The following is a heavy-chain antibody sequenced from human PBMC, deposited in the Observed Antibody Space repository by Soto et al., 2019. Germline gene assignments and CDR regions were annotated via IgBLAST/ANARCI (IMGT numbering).Heavy chain of an antibody. CDR2: IIPIFGTA. CDR3: ASSRSTRYYYGMDV. CDR1: GGTFSSYA. J-gene: IGHJ6*02. D-gene: IGHD4-17*01. V-gene: IGHV1-69*12. Sequence: QVQLVQSGAEVKKPGSSVKVSCKASGGTFSSYAISWVRQAPGQGLEWMGGIIPIFGTANYAQKFQGRVTITAGDSTSTAYTELRSLRSEETDEYYCASSRSTRYYYGMDVWGQGTTVTVSS.